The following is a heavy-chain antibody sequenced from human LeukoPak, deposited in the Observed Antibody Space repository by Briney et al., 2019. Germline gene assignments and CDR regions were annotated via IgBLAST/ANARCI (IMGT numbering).Heavy chain of an antibody. D-gene: IGHD4-17*01. J-gene: IGHJ5*02. Sequence: ASVKVSCKVSGYTFTSYGISWVRQAPGQGLEWMGWISAYNGNTNYAQKLQGRVTMTTETSTSRAYMEVRRLRSDDRDGYDCARVLSHYGASDWFDPWGQGTLVTVSS. CDR2: ISAYNGNT. V-gene: IGHV1-18*04. CDR3: ARVLSHYGASDWFDP. CDR1: GYTFTSYG.